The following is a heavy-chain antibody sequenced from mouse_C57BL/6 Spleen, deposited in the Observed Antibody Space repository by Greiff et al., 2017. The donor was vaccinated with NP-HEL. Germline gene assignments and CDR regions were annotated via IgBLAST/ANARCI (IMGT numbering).Heavy chain of an antibody. CDR1: GYTFTSYW. D-gene: IGHD2-5*01. CDR2: IDPSDSYT. Sequence: LQPGAELVMPGASVKLSCKASGYTFTSYWMHWVKQRPGQGLEWIGEIDPSDSYTNYNQKFKGKSTLTVDKSSSTAYMQLSSLTSEDSAVYYCARRDYSNPYFDYWGQGTTLTVSS. V-gene: IGHV1-69*01. CDR3: ARRDYSNPYFDY. J-gene: IGHJ2*01.